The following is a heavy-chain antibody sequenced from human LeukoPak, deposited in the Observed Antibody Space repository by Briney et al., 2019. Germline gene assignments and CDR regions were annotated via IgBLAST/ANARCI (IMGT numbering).Heavy chain of an antibody. CDR2: INPSGGST. CDR3: ARIGEWELPDY. Sequence: GASVRVSCKASGYTFTSYYMHWVRQAPGQGLEWMGIINPSGGSTSYAQKFQGRVTMTRDTSTSTVYMELSSLRSEDTAVYYCARIGEWELPDYWGQGTLVTVSS. CDR1: GYTFTSYY. D-gene: IGHD1-26*01. V-gene: IGHV1-46*01. J-gene: IGHJ4*02.